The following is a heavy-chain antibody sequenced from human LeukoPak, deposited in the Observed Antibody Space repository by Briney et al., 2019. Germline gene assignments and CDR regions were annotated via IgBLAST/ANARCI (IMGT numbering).Heavy chain of an antibody. D-gene: IGHD4-23*01. Sequence: SETLSLTCTVSGGSISTDSYFWGWIRQPPGKGLEWIGSIYYTGGTYYNPSLKSRVTISVDTSKNQFSLRLNSVTAADTAVFYCVRRRVTLNWYFDLWGRGTLVTVSS. V-gene: IGHV4-39*01. CDR2: IYYTGGT. J-gene: IGHJ2*01. CDR1: GGSISTDSYF. CDR3: VRRRVTLNWYFDL.